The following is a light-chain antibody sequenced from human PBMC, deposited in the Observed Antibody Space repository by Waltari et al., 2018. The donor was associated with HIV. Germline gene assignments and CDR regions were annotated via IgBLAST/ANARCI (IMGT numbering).Light chain of an antibody. CDR1: SSDVGAYNL. CDR3: CSYTGGGVV. Sequence: QSALTQPASVSGSPGQSLTISCTGTSSDVGAYNLVSWYQQPPGKAPTLMIFEVPKRPSVVFDRFSGSSSGNTASLTIPGLQAEDEGDYYCCSYTGGGVVFGGGTKLTVL. CDR2: EVP. J-gene: IGLJ2*01. V-gene: IGLV2-23*02.